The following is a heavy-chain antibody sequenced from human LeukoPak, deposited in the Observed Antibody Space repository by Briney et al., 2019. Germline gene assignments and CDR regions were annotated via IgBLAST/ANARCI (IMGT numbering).Heavy chain of an antibody. V-gene: IGHV1-2*02. J-gene: IGHJ1*01. CDR2: INPNSGGT. CDR3: AREVSGYFQH. Sequence: ASVKVSCKASGYTFTSYGISWVRQAPGQGLEWMGWINPNSGGTNYAQKFQGRVTMTRDTSISTAYMELSRLRSDDTAVYYCAREVSGYFQHWGQGTLVTVSS. D-gene: IGHD5/OR15-5a*01. CDR1: GYTFTSYG.